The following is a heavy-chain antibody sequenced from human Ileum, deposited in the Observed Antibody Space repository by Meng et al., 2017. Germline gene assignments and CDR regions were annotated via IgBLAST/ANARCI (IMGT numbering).Heavy chain of an antibody. CDR1: GFPFSDYA. J-gene: IGHJ1*01. V-gene: IGHV3-69-1*01. D-gene: IGHD2-15*01. CDR3: AKSSCSGGSCYFQD. CDR2: ISRSSYI. Sequence: GESLKISCAASGFPFSDYAMNWVRQAPGKGLEWVSSISRSSYIYYADSVKGRFSIARDNAKKSLFLQMNSLRAEDTAVYYCAKSSCSGGSCYFQDWGQGTRVTGSS.